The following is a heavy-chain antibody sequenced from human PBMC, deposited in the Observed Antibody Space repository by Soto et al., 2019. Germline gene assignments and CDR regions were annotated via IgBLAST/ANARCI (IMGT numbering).Heavy chain of an antibody. Sequence: PGGSLRLSCAASGFTFSSYAMHWVRQAPGKGLEYISAISSNGGSTHYANSVKGRSTISRDNSKNTLYLQMGSLRAEDMAVYYCARDKITGLFDYWGQGTLVTVSS. J-gene: IGHJ4*02. D-gene: IGHD2-8*02. CDR1: GFTFSSYA. V-gene: IGHV3-64*01. CDR3: ARDKITGLFDY. CDR2: ISSNGGST.